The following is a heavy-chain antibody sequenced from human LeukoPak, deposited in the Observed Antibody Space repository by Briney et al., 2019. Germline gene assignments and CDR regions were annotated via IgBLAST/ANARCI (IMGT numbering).Heavy chain of an antibody. Sequence: PGGSLRLSCAASGFTFSDYYMSWIRQAPGKALEWVSYISRGGNTIYYADSVKGRFIISRDNAKNSLYLQMNSLRAEDTAVYYCARELTVAGHYMDVWGKGTTVTVSS. J-gene: IGHJ6*03. D-gene: IGHD6-19*01. V-gene: IGHV3-11*01. CDR3: ARELTVAGHYMDV. CDR2: ISRGGNTI. CDR1: GFTFSDYY.